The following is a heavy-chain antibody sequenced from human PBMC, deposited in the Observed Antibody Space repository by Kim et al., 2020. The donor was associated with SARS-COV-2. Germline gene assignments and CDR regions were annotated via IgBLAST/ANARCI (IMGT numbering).Heavy chain of an antibody. CDR2: IYYSGST. J-gene: IGHJ4*02. D-gene: IGHD6-13*01. CDR3: ARDRAQQLVRYFDY. CDR1: GGSISSGGYY. V-gene: IGHV4-31*03. Sequence: SETLSLTCTVSGGSISSGGYYWSWIRQHPGKGLEWIGYIYYSGSTYYNPSLKSRVTISVDTSKNQFSLKLSSVTAADTAVYYCARDRAQQLVRYFDYWGQGTLVTVSS.